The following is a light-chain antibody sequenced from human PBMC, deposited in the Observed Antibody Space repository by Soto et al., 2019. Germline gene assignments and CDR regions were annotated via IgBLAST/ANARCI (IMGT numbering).Light chain of an antibody. CDR3: QAYDYSLTAMG. CDR1: NSNLGAGYD. J-gene: IGLJ3*02. CDR2: GNR. V-gene: IGLV1-40*01. Sequence: QSVLTQPPSVSGAPGQRVTISCTGTNSNLGAGYDVHWYQQLPGAAPKLVIFGNRNRPSGVPERFSGSKSGTSASLAITGLQAEDEADYYCQAYDYSLTAMGFGGGTKLTVL.